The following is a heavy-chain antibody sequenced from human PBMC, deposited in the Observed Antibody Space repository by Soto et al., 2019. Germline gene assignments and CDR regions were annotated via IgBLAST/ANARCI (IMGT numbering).Heavy chain of an antibody. V-gene: IGHV3-30-3*01. CDR2: ISYDGSNK. CDR3: ARDSRRVGYSYGPPNYGMDV. CDR1: GFTFSSYA. J-gene: IGHJ6*02. D-gene: IGHD5-18*01. Sequence: HPGGSLRLSCAASGFTFSSYAMHWVRQAPGKGLEWVAVISYDGSNKYYADSVKGRFTISRDNSKNTLYLQMDSLRAEDTAVYYCARDSRRVGYSYGPPNYGMDVWGQGTTVTVSS.